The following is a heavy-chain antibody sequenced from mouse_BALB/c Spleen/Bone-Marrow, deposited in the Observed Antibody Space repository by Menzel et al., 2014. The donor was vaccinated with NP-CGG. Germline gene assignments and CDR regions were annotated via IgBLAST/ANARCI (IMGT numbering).Heavy chain of an antibody. CDR2: IFPGSGNT. Sequence: VQLVESGPELVKPGASVKISCKASGYSFTSYYIHWVKQRPGQGLEWIGWIFPGSGNTKYNEKFKGKATLTADTSSRTAYMQLSSRTSEDAAVYFCARGGYYRGDSSAMNYWGQGTAVTAPS. V-gene: IGHV1-66*01. J-gene: IGHJ4*01. CDR1: GYSFTSYY. D-gene: IGHD2-3*01. CDR3: ARGGYYRGDSSAMNY.